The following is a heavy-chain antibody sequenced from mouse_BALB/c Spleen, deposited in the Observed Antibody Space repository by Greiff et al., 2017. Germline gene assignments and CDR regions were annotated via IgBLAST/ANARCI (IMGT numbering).Heavy chain of an antibody. D-gene: IGHD1-1*01. J-gene: IGHJ4*01. CDR2: IYPGDGDT. CDR1: GYTFTSYW. CDR3: ARSGITTDAMDY. Sequence: QVQLQQSGAELARPGASVKLSCKASGYTFTSYWMQWVKQRPGQGLEWIGAIYPGDGDTRYTQKFKGKATLTADKSSSTAYMQLSSLASEDSAVYYCARSGITTDAMDYWGQGTSVTVSS. V-gene: IGHV1-87*01.